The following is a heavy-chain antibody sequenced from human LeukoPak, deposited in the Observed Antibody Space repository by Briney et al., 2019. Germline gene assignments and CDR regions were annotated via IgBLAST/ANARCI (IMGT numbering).Heavy chain of an antibody. CDR3: ARGGYYYDSSGYYPDY. CDR1: GYTFTSYA. CDR2: INAGNGNT. Sequence: ASVKVSCKASGYTFTSYAMHWVRQAPGQRLEWMGWINAGNGNTKYSQKFQGRVTITRDTSASTAYMELSSLRSEDTAVYYCARGGYYYDSSGYYPDYWGQGTLVTVSS. V-gene: IGHV1-3*01. J-gene: IGHJ4*02. D-gene: IGHD3-22*01.